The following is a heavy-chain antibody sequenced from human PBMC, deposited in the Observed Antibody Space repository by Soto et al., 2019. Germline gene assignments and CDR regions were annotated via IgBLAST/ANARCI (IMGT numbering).Heavy chain of an antibody. CDR3: AKLGPIVLSGQGVDD. D-gene: IGHD2-8*01. J-gene: IGHJ4*02. V-gene: IGHV3-30*18. Sequence: QVQLVESGGGVVQPGRSLRLSCAASGFTFSSYGMHWVRQAPGKGLEWVAVISYDGSNKYYADSVKGRFTISRDNSKNTLYLQMNSLRAEDTAVYYCAKLGPIVLSGQGVDDWGQGTLVTVSS. CDR2: ISYDGSNK. CDR1: GFTFSSYG.